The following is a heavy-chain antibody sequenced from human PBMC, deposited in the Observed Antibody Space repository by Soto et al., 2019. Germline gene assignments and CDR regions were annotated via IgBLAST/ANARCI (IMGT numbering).Heavy chain of an antibody. V-gene: IGHV4-4*02. Sequence: HVPLQESGPRLVRPSGTLSLTCTVSSGSISTANWWSWVRQPPGRGLEWIGEIYHSGSTNYNLSLKSRVTLSVDKSKNQFSLRLSSVTAADTAMYYCARRGGGVVLTATTPFDYWGQGTLVTVSS. CDR2: IYHSGST. CDR3: ARRGGGVVLTATTPFDY. D-gene: IGHD2-21*02. CDR1: SGSISTANW. J-gene: IGHJ4*02.